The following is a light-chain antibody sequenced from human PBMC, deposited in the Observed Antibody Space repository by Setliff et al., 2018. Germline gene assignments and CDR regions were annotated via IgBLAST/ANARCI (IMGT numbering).Light chain of an antibody. CDR3: SSYTSSSTYV. CDR1: SNDVGSYDF. V-gene: IGLV2-14*03. CDR2: DVS. J-gene: IGLJ1*01. Sequence: QSALTQPASVSGSPGQSITISCSGTSNDVGSYDFVSWYQQHPGKAPKLIIYDVSNRPSGVSDRFSGSKAGNTASLTIPGLQAGDEADYYCSSYTSSSTYVFGTGTKVTVL.